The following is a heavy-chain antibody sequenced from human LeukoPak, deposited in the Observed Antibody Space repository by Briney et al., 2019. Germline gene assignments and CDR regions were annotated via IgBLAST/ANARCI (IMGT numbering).Heavy chain of an antibody. Sequence: PGGSLRLSCAASGFTVSSNYMSWVRQAPGKGLKWVSVIYSGGSTYYAESVKGRFTISRDNSKNTLYLQMNSLRAEDTAVYYCARDQGGSQYYYDSSGYSSWGQGTLVTVSS. V-gene: IGHV3-66*02. J-gene: IGHJ4*02. D-gene: IGHD3-22*01. CDR3: ARDQGGSQYYYDSSGYSS. CDR1: GFTVSSNY. CDR2: IYSGGST.